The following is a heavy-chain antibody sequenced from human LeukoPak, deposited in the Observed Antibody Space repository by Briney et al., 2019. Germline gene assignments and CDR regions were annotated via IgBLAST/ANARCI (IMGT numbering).Heavy chain of an antibody. CDR3: AKVQRHSSSWYLDY. CDR1: GFTFSSYA. V-gene: IGHV3-23*01. D-gene: IGHD6-13*01. Sequence: QPGGSLRLSCAASGFTFSSYAMSWVRQAPGKGLEWVSAISGSGGSTYYADSVKGRFTISRDNSKNTLYLQMNSLRAEDTAVYYCAKVQRHSSSWYLDYWGQGTLVTVSS. J-gene: IGHJ4*02. CDR2: ISGSGGST.